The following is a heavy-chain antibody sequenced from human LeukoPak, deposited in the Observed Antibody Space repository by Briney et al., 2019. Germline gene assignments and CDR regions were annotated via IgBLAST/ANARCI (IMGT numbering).Heavy chain of an antibody. CDR3: ARDRGPEDY. V-gene: IGHV4-39*02. CDR1: GGSISSSTFY. CDR2: LYYSGST. J-gene: IGHJ4*02. D-gene: IGHD5-12*01. Sequence: SETLSLTCTVSGGSISSSTFYWGWIRQPPGKGLEWIGSLYYSGSTYYNPSLKSRVTISVDTSKNQFSLKLSSVTAADTAVYYCARDRGPEDYWGQGTLVTVSS.